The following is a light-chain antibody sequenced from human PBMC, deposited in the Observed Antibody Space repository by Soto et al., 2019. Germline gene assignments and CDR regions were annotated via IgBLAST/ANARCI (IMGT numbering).Light chain of an antibody. V-gene: IGKV3-20*01. J-gene: IGKJ1*01. Sequence: EIVFTQSPGTLSLSPGERATLSCRASQSVSSNYVAWYQQKPGQAPRLLIYGASSRATGIPDRFSGSGSGTDFTLTISRLEPEDFAVYYCQQYGSSPTTFGQGTKVDIK. CDR3: QQYGSSPTT. CDR1: QSVSSNY. CDR2: GAS.